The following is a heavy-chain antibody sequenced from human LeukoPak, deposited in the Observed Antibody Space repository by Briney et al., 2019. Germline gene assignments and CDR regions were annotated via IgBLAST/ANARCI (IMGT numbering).Heavy chain of an antibody. V-gene: IGHV4-39*07. J-gene: IGHJ4*02. CDR1: GGSISSSSYY. D-gene: IGHD3-9*01. CDR3: ARDPHVLRYLDWIGGFDY. CDR2: IYYSGST. Sequence: SETLSLTCTVSGGSISSSSYYRGWIRQPPGKGLEWIGSIYYSGSTYYNPSLKSRVTISVDTSKNQFSLKLSSVTAADTAVYYCARDPHVLRYLDWIGGFDYWGQGTLVTVSS.